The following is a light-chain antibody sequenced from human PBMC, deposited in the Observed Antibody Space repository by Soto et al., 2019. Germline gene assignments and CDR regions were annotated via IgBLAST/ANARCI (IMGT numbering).Light chain of an antibody. CDR2: DAS. J-gene: IGKJ1*01. CDR1: QSISSW. CDR3: QQYNSYSWT. V-gene: IGKV1-5*01. Sequence: DIQMTQSPSTLSASVGDRVPITCLASQSISSWLAWYQQKPGKAPKLLIYDASSLESGVPSRFSGSGSGTEFTLTISSLQPDDFATYYCQQYNSYSWTFGQGAKVDI.